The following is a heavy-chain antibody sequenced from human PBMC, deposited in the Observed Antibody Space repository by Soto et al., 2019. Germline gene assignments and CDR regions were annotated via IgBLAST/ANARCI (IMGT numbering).Heavy chain of an antibody. CDR1: GFTFDDYG. CDR2: ISSDGSSA. J-gene: IGHJ4*02. Sequence: PGGSLRLSCTASGFTFDDYGMSWVRQAPGKGLVWVSRISSDGSSASYADSVKGRFTISRDNAKNTLYVQMNSLTAEDTAVYHCTREYTSSRYFDYWGQGALVTVS. D-gene: IGHD6-13*01. CDR3: TREYTSSRYFDY. V-gene: IGHV3-74*01.